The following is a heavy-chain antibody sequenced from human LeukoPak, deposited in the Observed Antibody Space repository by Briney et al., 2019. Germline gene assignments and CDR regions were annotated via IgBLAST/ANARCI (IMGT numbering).Heavy chain of an antibody. Sequence: AAVKVSCKASGGTFSSYAISWVSQAPGQGLEWMGGIIAIFGTANYAQKFPDRVTITADESTSSAYMEMSSLRSEDTTVYYCARSRARGSTMFYCGGDCYFDYWGQGTLVTVSS. CDR3: ARSRARGSTMFYCGGDCYFDY. D-gene: IGHD2-21*02. J-gene: IGHJ4*02. V-gene: IGHV1-69*13. CDR1: GGTFSSYA. CDR2: IIAIFGTA.